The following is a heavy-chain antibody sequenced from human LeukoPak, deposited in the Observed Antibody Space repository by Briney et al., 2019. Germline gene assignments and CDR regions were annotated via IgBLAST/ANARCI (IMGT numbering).Heavy chain of an antibody. CDR3: ARVQWLRSFDY. V-gene: IGHV4-34*01. J-gene: IGHJ4*02. CDR2: INHSGST. D-gene: IGHD3-22*01. Sequence: SETLSLTCAVYGGSFSGYCWSWIRQPPGKGLEWIGEINHSGSTNYNPSLKSRVTISVDTSKNQFSLKLSSVTAADTAVYYCARVQWLRSFDYWGQGTLVTVSS. CDR1: GGSFSGYC.